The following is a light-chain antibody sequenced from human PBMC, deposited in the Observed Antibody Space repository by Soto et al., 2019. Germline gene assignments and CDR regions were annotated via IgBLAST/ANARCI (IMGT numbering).Light chain of an antibody. CDR2: SAS. V-gene: IGKV1-5*01. J-gene: IGKJ3*01. CDR1: QSISTW. CDR3: QQSYNGPFT. Sequence: DIQMTQSPSTLSASVGDRVTTTCRASQSISTWLAWYQQRTGKETKLLIYSASTLQTEVPSRVSGSGAGTDVTLTISSLQPEDCATYYCQQSYNGPFTFGPGTKVDIK.